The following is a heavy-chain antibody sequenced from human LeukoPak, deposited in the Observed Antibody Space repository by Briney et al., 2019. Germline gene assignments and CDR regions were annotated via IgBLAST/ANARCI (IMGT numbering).Heavy chain of an antibody. J-gene: IGHJ4*02. V-gene: IGHV3-48*01. CDR1: GFTFNTYT. Sequence: PGGSLRLSCAASGFTFNTYTMTWVRQAPGKGQEWVSSISSSSTTLYYADSVKGRFTISRDNAKNSLYLQMNSLRGEDTALYYCASGDSSGYFFGYWGQGALVTVSS. CDR3: ASGDSSGYFFGY. D-gene: IGHD3-22*01. CDR2: ISSSSTTL.